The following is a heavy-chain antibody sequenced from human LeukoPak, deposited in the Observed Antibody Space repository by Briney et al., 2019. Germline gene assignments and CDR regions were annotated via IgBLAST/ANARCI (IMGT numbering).Heavy chain of an antibody. CDR3: ARQQRIRHCSEGVCTEGYYFDY. V-gene: IGHV3-23*01. Sequence: GGSLRLSCAGTGFAFNMFAIDWVRQAPGKGLEWVSGLSIGGYTTNYADSVKGRFTISRDKSQNSLFLQLNSLRPDDTAVYYCARQQRIRHCSEGVCTEGYYFDYWGQGTLVTVSS. D-gene: IGHD2-15*01. CDR1: GFAFNMFA. CDR2: LSIGGYTT. J-gene: IGHJ4*02.